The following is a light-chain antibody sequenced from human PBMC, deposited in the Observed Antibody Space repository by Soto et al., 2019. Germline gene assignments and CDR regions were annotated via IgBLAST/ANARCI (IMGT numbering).Light chain of an antibody. CDR2: GNS. CDR3: QSYDSSLSAHVV. CDR1: SSNNGAGYD. V-gene: IGLV1-40*01. Sequence: QSVLTQPPSVSGAPGQRVTISCTGSSSNNGAGYDVHWYQQLPGTAPKLLIYGNSNRPSGVPDRFSGSKSGTSASLAITGLQAEDEADYYCQSYDSSLSAHVVFGGGTKVTVL. J-gene: IGLJ2*01.